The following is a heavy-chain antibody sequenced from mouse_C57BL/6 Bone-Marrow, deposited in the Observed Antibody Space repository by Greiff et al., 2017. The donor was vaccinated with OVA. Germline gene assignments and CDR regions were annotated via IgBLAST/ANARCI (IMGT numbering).Heavy chain of an antibody. CDR3: ARSIYYYDHYAMDY. Sequence: VQLQQPGAELVRPGSSVKLSCKASGYTFTSYWMHWVKQRPIQGLEWIGNIDPSDSETHYNQKFKDKATLTVDKSSSTAYMQLSSLTSEDSAVYYCARSIYYYDHYAMDYWGQGTSVTVSS. CDR2: IDPSDSET. D-gene: IGHD1-1*01. J-gene: IGHJ4*01. CDR1: GYTFTSYW. V-gene: IGHV1-52*01.